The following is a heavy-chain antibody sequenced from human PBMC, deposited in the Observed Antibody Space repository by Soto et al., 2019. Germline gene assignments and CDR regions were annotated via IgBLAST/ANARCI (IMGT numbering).Heavy chain of an antibody. J-gene: IGHJ6*02. CDR1: GYTFTGHY. Sequence: QVQFVQSGAQVKPPGASVKVSCKASGYTFTGHYMHWVRQVSGKRLEHLGWLKSDNGGTYYAPKFQGRVTFTRDTSTSTAYMELSGLQSDDTAVYFCARDLCPLGSGSACPLYGLDIWGQGTTVVVS. CDR2: LKSDNGGT. D-gene: IGHD3-10*01. V-gene: IGHV1-2*02. CDR3: ARDLCPLGSGSACPLYGLDI.